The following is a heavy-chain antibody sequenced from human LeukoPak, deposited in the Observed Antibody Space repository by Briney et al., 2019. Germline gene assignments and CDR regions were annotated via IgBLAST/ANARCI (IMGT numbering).Heavy chain of an antibody. CDR1: GYTFTGYY. Sequence: ASVKVSCKASGYTFTGYYVHWVRQAPGQGLEWMGWINPNSAGTNYAQKFQGRVTMTRDTSISTAYMELSRLRSDDTAVYYCARDIDSSGWDPDAFDIWGQGTMVTVSS. V-gene: IGHV1-2*02. D-gene: IGHD6-19*01. J-gene: IGHJ3*02. CDR2: INPNSAGT. CDR3: ARDIDSSGWDPDAFDI.